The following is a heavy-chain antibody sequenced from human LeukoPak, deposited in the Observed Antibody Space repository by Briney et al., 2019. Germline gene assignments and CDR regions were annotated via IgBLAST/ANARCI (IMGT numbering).Heavy chain of an antibody. Sequence: SEALSLTCTVSGDSISSHYWSWFRQPPGKGLEWIGYIHYTGITKYNPSLKSGVTISLDTSKNQFSLKLSSVTAADTAVYYCARRYYYDTSSYRSYWYFDLWGRGTLVTVSS. CDR3: ARRYYYDTSSYRSYWYFDL. CDR2: IHYTGIT. CDR1: GDSISSHY. J-gene: IGHJ2*01. D-gene: IGHD3-22*01. V-gene: IGHV4-59*08.